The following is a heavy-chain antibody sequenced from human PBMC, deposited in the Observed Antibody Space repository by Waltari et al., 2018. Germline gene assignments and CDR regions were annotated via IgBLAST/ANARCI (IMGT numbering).Heavy chain of an antibody. Sequence: QVQLQQWGAGLLKPSETLSLTCLVSGGSFRGYYWSWIRQTPGKGLEWLGEINHSGSTNYNPSLKSRVTISVDTSKNQFSLKLSSVTAADTAVYYCARERGYSYGPFDYWGQGTLVTVSA. J-gene: IGHJ4*02. CDR2: INHSGST. CDR1: GGSFRGYY. V-gene: IGHV4-34*01. D-gene: IGHD5-18*01. CDR3: ARERGYSYGPFDY.